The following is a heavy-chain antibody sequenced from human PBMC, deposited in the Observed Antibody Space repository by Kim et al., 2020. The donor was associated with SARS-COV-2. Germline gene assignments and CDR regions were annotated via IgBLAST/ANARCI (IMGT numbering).Heavy chain of an antibody. Sequence: SETLSLTCTVSGGSISSSSYYWGWIRQPPGKGLEGIGSIYYSGSTYYNPSLKSRVTISVDTSKNKFSLKLSSVTAADTAVYYCARGCSSTSCPYYYYGMDVWGQGTTVTVSS. J-gene: IGHJ6*02. CDR2: IYYSGST. V-gene: IGHV4-39*07. CDR1: GGSISSSSYY. CDR3: ARGCSSTSCPYYYYGMDV. D-gene: IGHD2-2*01.